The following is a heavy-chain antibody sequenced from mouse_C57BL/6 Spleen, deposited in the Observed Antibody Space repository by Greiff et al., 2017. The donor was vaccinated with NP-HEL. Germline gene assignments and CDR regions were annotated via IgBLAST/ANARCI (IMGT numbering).Heavy chain of an antibody. V-gene: IGHV1-80*01. D-gene: IGHD1-1*01. CDR3: ARGDITTVPSPFAY. Sequence: QVQLQQSGAELVKPGASVKISCKASGYAFSSYWMNWVKQRPGKGLEWIGQIYPGDGDTNYNGKFKGKATLTADKSSSTAYMQLSSLTSEDSAVYFCARGDITTVPSPFAYWGQGTLVTVSA. J-gene: IGHJ3*01. CDR1: GYAFSSYW. CDR2: IYPGDGDT.